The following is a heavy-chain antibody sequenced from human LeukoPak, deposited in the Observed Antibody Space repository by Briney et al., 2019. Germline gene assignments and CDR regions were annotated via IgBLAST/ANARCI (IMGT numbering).Heavy chain of an antibody. D-gene: IGHD5-18*01. V-gene: IGHV4-39*07. CDR1: GGSISSSSYY. J-gene: IGHJ4*02. CDR2: IYYSGST. Sequence: SETLSLTCTVSGGSISSSSYYWGWIRQPPGKGLEWIGSIYYSGSTYYNPSLKSRVTISVDTSKNQFSLKLSSVTAADTAVYHCARDDTAMGGGYWGQGTLVTVSS. CDR3: ARDDTAMGGGY.